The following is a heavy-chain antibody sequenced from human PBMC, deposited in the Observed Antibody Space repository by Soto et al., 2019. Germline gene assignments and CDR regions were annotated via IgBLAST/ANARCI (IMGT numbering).Heavy chain of an antibody. J-gene: IGHJ6*02. Sequence: QVQLVQSGAEVKKPGASVKVSCKASGYTFTGYYMHWVRQAPGQGLEWMGWINPNSGDTNYAQKFQGWVTMTRDTSISTAYMELSRLRSDDTAVYYCARDHQEYIVVVPAADPSPRYTMDVWGQGTTVTVSS. CDR1: GYTFTGYY. CDR2: INPNSGDT. CDR3: ARDHQEYIVVVPAADPSPRYTMDV. D-gene: IGHD2-2*01. V-gene: IGHV1-2*04.